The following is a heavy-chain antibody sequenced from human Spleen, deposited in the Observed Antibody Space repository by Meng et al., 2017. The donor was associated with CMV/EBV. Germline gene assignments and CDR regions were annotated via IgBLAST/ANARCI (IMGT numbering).Heavy chain of an antibody. V-gene: IGHV3-23*01. Sequence: GESLKISCAASGFTFSNYAVTWVRQAPGKGLDWVSSISGSGGSTYYAESVKGRFTVSRDNSKNTLYLQMNSLRAEDTAVYYCADGGVGYYYGLDVWGQGTTVTVSS. CDR3: ADGGVGYYYGLDV. D-gene: IGHD2-8*02. J-gene: IGHJ6*02. CDR2: ISGSGGST. CDR1: GFTFSNYA.